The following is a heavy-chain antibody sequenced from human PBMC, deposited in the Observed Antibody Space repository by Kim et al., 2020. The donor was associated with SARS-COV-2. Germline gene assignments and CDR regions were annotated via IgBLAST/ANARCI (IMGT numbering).Heavy chain of an antibody. Sequence: PDAAKGRVTISRNNAKNSRYLQMNSLRAEDTAVYYCARDSSSWYDAFDIWGQGTMVTVSS. D-gene: IGHD6-13*01. CDR3: ARDSSSWYDAFDI. J-gene: IGHJ3*02. V-gene: IGHV3-21*01.